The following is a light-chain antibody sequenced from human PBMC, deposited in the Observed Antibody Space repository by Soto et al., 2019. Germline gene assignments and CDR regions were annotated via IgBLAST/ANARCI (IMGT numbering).Light chain of an antibody. J-gene: IGKJ1*01. CDR1: QSVSSN. Sequence: IVMTQSPATLSVSPGERATLSCRASQSVSSNLAWYQQKPGQAPRLLIYGASTRATGIPARFSGSGSGTGFTLTISRLEPEDFAVYYCQQYGSSLWTFGQGTKVDIK. CDR2: GAS. CDR3: QQYGSSLWT. V-gene: IGKV3-15*01.